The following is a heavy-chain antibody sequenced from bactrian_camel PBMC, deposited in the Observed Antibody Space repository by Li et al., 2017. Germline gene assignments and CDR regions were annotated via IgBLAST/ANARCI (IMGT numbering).Heavy chain of an antibody. Sequence: QLVESGGGLVQPGGSLVLSCAASGFTFSSYWMYWVRQARGKGLEWVSAISSGGGTTYYADSVKGRFTISRDNAKNTVCLQMISLKPEDTAVYYCVRVSYSDDGTRWGQGTQVTVS. CDR2: ISSGGGTT. J-gene: IGHJ4*01. CDR3: VRVSYSDDGTR. CDR1: GFTFSSYW. D-gene: IGHD4*01. V-gene: IGHV3S25*01.